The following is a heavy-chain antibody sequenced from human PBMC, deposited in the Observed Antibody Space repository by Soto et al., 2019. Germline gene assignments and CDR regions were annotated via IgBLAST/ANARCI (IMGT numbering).Heavy chain of an antibody. CDR1: GGSFSGYY. CDR2: INHSGST. Sequence: SETLSLTCAVYGGSFSGYYWSWIRQPPGKGLEWIGEINHSGSTNYNPSLKSRVTISVDTSKNQFSLKLSSVTAADTAVYYCAIEGYDSSGSPFDPWGQGTLVTVSS. D-gene: IGHD3-22*01. CDR3: AIEGYDSSGSPFDP. V-gene: IGHV4-34*01. J-gene: IGHJ5*02.